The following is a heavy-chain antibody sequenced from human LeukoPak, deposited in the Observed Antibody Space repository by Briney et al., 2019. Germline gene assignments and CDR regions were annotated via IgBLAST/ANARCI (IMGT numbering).Heavy chain of an antibody. CDR2: ISSSSSYI. D-gene: IGHD1-26*01. CDR1: GFTFSSYT. Sequence: GGSLRLSCAASGFTFSSYTMNWVRQAPGKGLEWVSSISSSSSYIYYADSVKGRFTISRDNAKKSLYLQMNSLRAEDTAVYYCARESERTDHMDWGQGTLVTVSS. V-gene: IGHV3-21*04. J-gene: IGHJ4*02. CDR3: ARESERTDHMD.